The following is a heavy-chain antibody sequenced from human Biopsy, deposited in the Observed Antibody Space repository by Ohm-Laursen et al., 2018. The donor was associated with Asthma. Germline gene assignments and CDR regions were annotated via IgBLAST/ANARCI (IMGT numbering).Heavy chain of an antibody. CDR3: AKAERYFDWYWFEP. CDR1: GFTFSSYA. D-gene: IGHD3-9*01. Sequence: GSLRLSCAVSGFTFSSYAMSWVRQAPGKGLEWVSAISGSGGSTYYADSVKGRFTISRDNSKNTLYLQMNSLRAEDTAVYYCAKAERYFDWYWFEPWGQGTLVTVSS. V-gene: IGHV3-23*01. CDR2: ISGSGGST. J-gene: IGHJ5*02.